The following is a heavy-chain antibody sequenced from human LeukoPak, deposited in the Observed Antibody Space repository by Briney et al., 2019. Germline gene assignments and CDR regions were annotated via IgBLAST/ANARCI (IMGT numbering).Heavy chain of an antibody. D-gene: IGHD3-10*01. CDR2: ISSNGGST. CDR3: ARGPFGPEYYFDY. Sequence: GGSLRLSYAASGFTFSSYAMHWVRQAPGKGLEYVSAISSNGGSTYYANSVKGRFTISRDNSKNTLYLQMGSLRAEDMAVYYCARGPFGPEYYFDYWGQGTLVTVSS. J-gene: IGHJ4*02. V-gene: IGHV3-64*01. CDR1: GFTFSSYA.